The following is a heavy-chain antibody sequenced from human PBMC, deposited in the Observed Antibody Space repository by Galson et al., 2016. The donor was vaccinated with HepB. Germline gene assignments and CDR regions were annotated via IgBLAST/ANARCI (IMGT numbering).Heavy chain of an antibody. V-gene: IGHV4-39*01. J-gene: IGHJ5*02. Sequence: SETLSLTCTVSGGSINSSSYYWGWIRQSPGKGLEWIGSIYYSGSTYYNPSLKSRVTISVDTSKNQFSLKLSSVTAADTAVYYCARHVVGGYNYFDPWGQGTLVTVSS. CDR3: ARHVVGGYNYFDP. CDR1: GGSINSSSYY. D-gene: IGHD2-15*01. CDR2: IYYSGST.